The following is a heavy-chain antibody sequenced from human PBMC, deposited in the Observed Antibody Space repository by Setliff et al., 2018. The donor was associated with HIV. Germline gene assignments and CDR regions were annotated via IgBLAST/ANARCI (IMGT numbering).Heavy chain of an antibody. D-gene: IGHD2-21*01. CDR1: GYTFTDYY. CDR3: ARVLHCGGDCYTDAFDI. Sequence: GASVKVSCKASGYTFTDYYMHWVRQAPGQGLEWMGRINPNSGDTNYAQKFQGRVTMTRDTSISTAYMELSRLRSDDTAVYYCARVLHCGGDCYTDAFDIWGQGTMVTVS. J-gene: IGHJ3*02. CDR2: INPNSGDT. V-gene: IGHV1-2*06.